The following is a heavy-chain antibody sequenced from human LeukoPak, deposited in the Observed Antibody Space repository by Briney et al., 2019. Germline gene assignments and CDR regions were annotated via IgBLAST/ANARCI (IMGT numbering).Heavy chain of an antibody. CDR2: IYYSGST. CDR1: GGSISSSSYY. Sequence: SSGTLSLTCTVSGGSISSSSYYWGWIRQPPGKGLEWIGSIYYSGSTYYNPSLKSRVTISVDTSKNQFSLKLSSVTAADTAVYYCARETKTVTTFHWGQGTLVTVSS. D-gene: IGHD4-17*01. CDR3: ARETKTVTTFH. V-gene: IGHV4-39*07. J-gene: IGHJ4*02.